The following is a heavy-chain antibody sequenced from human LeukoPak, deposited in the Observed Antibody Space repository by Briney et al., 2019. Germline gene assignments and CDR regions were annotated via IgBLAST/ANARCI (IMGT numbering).Heavy chain of an antibody. V-gene: IGHV3-53*01. J-gene: IGHJ4*02. D-gene: IGHD2-15*01. CDR2: LYGGAGGST. CDR1: GFTVSSNY. Sequence: GGSLRPSCAVSGFTVSSNYMSWVRQAPGKGLEWVSILYGGAGGSTYYADSVMGRFTISRDKAKNTLYLQMNSLRAEDTAIYYCATDASCSGGSCYSDYWGQGTLVTVSS. CDR3: ATDASCSGGSCYSDY.